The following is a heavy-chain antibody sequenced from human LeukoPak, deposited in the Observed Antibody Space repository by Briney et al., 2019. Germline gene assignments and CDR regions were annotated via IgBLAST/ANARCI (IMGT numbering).Heavy chain of an antibody. D-gene: IGHD6-13*01. CDR3: AKDIAAAGNFDY. CDR2: ISYDGSNK. V-gene: IGHV3-30*18. CDR1: GFTFSSYG. J-gene: IGHJ4*02. Sequence: GGSLRLSCAASGFTFSSYGMHWARQAPGKGLEWVAVISYDGSNKYYADSVKGRFTISRDNSKNTLYLQMNSLRAEDTAVYYCAKDIAAAGNFDYWGQGTLVTVSS.